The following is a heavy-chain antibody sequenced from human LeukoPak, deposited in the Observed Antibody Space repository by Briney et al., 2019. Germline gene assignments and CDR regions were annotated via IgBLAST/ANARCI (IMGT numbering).Heavy chain of an antibody. D-gene: IGHD6-19*01. CDR3: ARAIYSGGWFFDY. CDR1: GGSISSPIYF. V-gene: IGHV4-39*01. Sequence: SETLSLTCTVSGGSISSPIYFWGWIRQPPGKGLERIGSFYQSGNTYYNPSLESRLTVSADTSRNKISLKINSVTATDTAVYYCARAIYSGGWFFDYRGRGTLVTVAS. CDR2: FYQSGNT. J-gene: IGHJ4*02.